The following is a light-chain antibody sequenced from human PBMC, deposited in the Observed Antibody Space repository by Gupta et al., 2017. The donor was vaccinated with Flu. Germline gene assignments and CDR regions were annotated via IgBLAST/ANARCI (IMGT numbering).Light chain of an antibody. CDR2: KAS. Sequence: PSTLSASEGDRVTITCRASQSISNWLAWYQQKPGKAPKLLIYKASTLESGVPSRFSGSGSGTEFTLTISSLQPDDFATYYCQQYNSYSRTFGQGTKVEIK. J-gene: IGKJ1*01. V-gene: IGKV1-5*03. CDR1: QSISNW. CDR3: QQYNSYSRT.